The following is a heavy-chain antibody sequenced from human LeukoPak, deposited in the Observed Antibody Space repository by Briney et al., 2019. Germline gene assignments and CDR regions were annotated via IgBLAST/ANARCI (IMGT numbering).Heavy chain of an antibody. CDR3: AKDWDDISAGDY. Sequence: PGRSLRLSCAASGFTFSSYGMHWVRQAPGKGLEWVAVISYDGSNKYYADSVKGRFTISRDNSKNTLYLQMNSLRAEDTAAYYCAKDWDDISAGDYWGQGTLVTVSS. D-gene: IGHD3-9*01. CDR2: ISYDGSNK. J-gene: IGHJ4*02. CDR1: GFTFSSYG. V-gene: IGHV3-30*18.